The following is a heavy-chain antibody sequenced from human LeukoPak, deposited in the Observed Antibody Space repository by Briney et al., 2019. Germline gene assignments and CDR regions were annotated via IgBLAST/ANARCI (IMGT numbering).Heavy chain of an antibody. Sequence: GGSLRLSCAASGFTFSSYGMHWVRQAPGKGLEWVAVIWYDGSNKYYADSVKGRFTISRDNSKNTLYLQMNSLRAEDTAVYYCARDQNIVAVVAALGAFDIWGQGTMVTVSS. CDR3: ARDQNIVAVVAALGAFDI. D-gene: IGHD2-15*01. J-gene: IGHJ3*02. CDR2: IWYDGSNK. V-gene: IGHV3-33*01. CDR1: GFTFSSYG.